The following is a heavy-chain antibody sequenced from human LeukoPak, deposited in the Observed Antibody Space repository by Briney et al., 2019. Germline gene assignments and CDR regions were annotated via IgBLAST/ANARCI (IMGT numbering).Heavy chain of an antibody. CDR3: ARSDGYGLVGI. J-gene: IGHJ3*02. D-gene: IGHD3-10*01. CDR1: GVSISGGSNY. V-gene: IGHV4-39*07. Sequence: SGTLSLTCSVSGVSISGGSNYWGWIRQPPGKTLEWIGSIYSSGNTYYNPSLKSRVIILIDTAKNHFSLNLSSVTAADTAVYYCARSDGYGLVGIWGQGTMVTVSS. CDR2: IYSSGNT.